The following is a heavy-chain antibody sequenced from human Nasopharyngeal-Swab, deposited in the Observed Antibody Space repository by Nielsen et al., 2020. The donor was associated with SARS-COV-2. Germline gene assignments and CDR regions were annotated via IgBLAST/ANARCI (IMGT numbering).Heavy chain of an antibody. CDR1: GFTFSSYA. CDR3: ARDYYGSGSSFDY. J-gene: IGHJ4*02. V-gene: IGHV3-30-3*01. D-gene: IGHD3-10*01. CDR2: ISYDGSNK. Sequence: GGSLRLSYAASGFTFSSYAMHWVRQAPGKGLEWVAVISYDGSNKYYADSVKGRFTISRDNSKNTLYLQMNSLRAEDTAVYYCARDYYGSGSSFDYWGQGTLVTVSS.